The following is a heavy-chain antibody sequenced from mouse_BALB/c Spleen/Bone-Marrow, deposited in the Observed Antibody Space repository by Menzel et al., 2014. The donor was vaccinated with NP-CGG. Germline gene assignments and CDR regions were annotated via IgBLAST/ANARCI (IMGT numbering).Heavy chain of an antibody. CDR2: INPSTGYT. V-gene: IGHV1-7*01. Sequence: QVQLQQSGAELAKPGASVKMSCKASGYTFTSYWMHWVKQRPGQGLEWIGYINPSTGYTEYNQKFKDKATLTADKSSSTAYMHLSSLTSEDSAVYYCARPPYCYGSSYDAMDYWGQGTSVTVSS. CDR3: ARPPYCYGSSYDAMDY. J-gene: IGHJ4*01. D-gene: IGHD1-1*01. CDR1: GYTFTSYW.